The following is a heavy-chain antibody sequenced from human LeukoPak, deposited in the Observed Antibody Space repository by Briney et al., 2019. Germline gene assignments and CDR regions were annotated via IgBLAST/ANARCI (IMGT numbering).Heavy chain of an antibody. CDR1: GYTFTSYG. D-gene: IGHD2-2*01. J-gene: IGHJ5*02. CDR2: ISAYNGNT. V-gene: IGHV1-18*01. CDR3: ARYRYCSSTSCYAWDNWFDP. Sequence: ASVKVSCKASGYTFTSYGISWVRQAPGQGLEWMGWISAYNGNTNYAQKLQGRVTMTTDTSTSTAYMELRSLRSDDTAVYYCARYRYCSSTSCYAWDNWFDPWGQGTLVTVSS.